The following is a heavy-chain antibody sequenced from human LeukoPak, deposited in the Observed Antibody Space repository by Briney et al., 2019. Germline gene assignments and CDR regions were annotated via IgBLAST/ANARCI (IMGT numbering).Heavy chain of an antibody. Sequence: ASVKVSCKASGYTFTGYYMHWVRQAPGQGREWMGWINPNSGGTNYAQKFQGRVTKTRDTSISTAHMELSRLRSDDTAVYYWARGQGYSSSEADYWGQGTLVTVSS. D-gene: IGHD6-13*01. CDR2: INPNSGGT. CDR3: ARGQGYSSSEADY. CDR1: GYTFTGYY. J-gene: IGHJ4*02. V-gene: IGHV1-2*02.